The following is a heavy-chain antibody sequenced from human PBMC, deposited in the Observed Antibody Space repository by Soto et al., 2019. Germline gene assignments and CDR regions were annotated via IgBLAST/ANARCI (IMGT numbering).Heavy chain of an antibody. D-gene: IGHD3-3*01. V-gene: IGHV1-46*01. CDR3: ARDFWSGFGGFDP. J-gene: IGHJ5*02. CDR2: INPSGGST. Sequence: QVQLVQSGAEVKKPGASVKVSCKTSGYSFTNYYLHWVRLAPGQGLEWMGIINPSGGSTTYAQKFQGRVTMTRDTSTSTVYMELSSLRSEDTAIYFCARDFWSGFGGFDPWGQGTLVTVSS. CDR1: GYSFTNYY.